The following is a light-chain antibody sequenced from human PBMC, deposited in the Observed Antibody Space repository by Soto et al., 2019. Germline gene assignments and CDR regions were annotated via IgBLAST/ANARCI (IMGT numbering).Light chain of an antibody. CDR2: KAS. J-gene: IGKJ2*01. Sequence: DIQMTQSPSILSASVGDGVTIACRASQSGTPWLTWYQQKPGKAPKLLLYKASTLESGVPSRFSGNGSETDFTLTISSLQPDDLGTYYSQQYNSYPYTFGQWTKLEIK. CDR3: QQYNSYPYT. V-gene: IGKV1-5*03. CDR1: QSGTPW.